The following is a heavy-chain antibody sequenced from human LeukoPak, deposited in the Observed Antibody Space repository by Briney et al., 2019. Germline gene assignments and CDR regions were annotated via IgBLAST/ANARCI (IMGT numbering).Heavy chain of an antibody. Sequence: GASVKASCKASGYTFTGYYMHWVRQAPGQGPEWMGWINPNSGGTNYAQKFQGRVTMTRDTSISTAYMELSRLRSDDTAVYYCARGGRVVPAVVGRRASGAEDYWGQGTLVTVSS. CDR3: ARGGRVVPAVVGRRASGAEDY. J-gene: IGHJ4*02. V-gene: IGHV1-2*02. D-gene: IGHD2-2*01. CDR2: INPNSGGT. CDR1: GYTFTGYY.